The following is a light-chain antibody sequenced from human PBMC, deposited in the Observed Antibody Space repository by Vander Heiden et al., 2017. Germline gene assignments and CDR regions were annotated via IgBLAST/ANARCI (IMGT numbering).Light chain of an antibody. CDR2: LGS. V-gene: IGKV2-28*01. CDR3: MQALQTPWT. CDR1: HSLLHSNGYNY. Sequence: DLVMTQSPLSLPVTPGEPPSLSCSSSHSLLHSNGYNYLDWYLQKPGQSPQLLIYLGSNRASGVPDRFSGSGSGTDFTLNISRVEAEDVGVYYCMQALQTPWTFGQGTKLEIK. J-gene: IGKJ2*02.